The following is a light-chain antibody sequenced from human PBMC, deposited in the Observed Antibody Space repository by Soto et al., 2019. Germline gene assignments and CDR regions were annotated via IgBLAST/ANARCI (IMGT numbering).Light chain of an antibody. Sequence: QSVLSQPPSASGTPGQGVIISCSGGSSNIGSNYVYWYRLLPGTAPKLVMFSDVTRPPGVSDRFSGSKSGTSASLAISGLRPEDEADYFCAAWDGSLSGWVFGGGTQLTVL. CDR1: SSNIGSNY. J-gene: IGLJ3*02. CDR3: AAWDGSLSGWV. CDR2: SDV. V-gene: IGLV1-47*02.